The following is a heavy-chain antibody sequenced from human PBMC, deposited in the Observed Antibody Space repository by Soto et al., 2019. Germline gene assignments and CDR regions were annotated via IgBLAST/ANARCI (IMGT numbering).Heavy chain of an antibody. Sequence: GASLKISCQASGYRFSNYWITWVRQMPGKGLEWMGTIDPNDYYSNNSPSFQGHVTISADTSINTAYLPWSSLKASDTAIYYCPRRPSGPKEEYNAYYFYGLDGWGQGTTGT. CDR2: IDPNDYYS. CDR3: PRRPSGPKEEYNAYYFYGLDG. D-gene: IGHD1-1*01. V-gene: IGHV5-10-1*01. J-gene: IGHJ6*02. CDR1: GYRFSNYW.